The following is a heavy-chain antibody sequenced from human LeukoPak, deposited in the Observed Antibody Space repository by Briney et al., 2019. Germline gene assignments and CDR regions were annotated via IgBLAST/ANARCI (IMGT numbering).Heavy chain of an antibody. D-gene: IGHD3-10*01. J-gene: IGHJ4*02. CDR3: ARDSYYHPDY. Sequence: GGSLRLSCAASGFTFSSYEMNGVRQAPGKGREGVSYISSSGSTIYYADGVKSRFTISRDNAKNTMYLQMNSLRAEDTAVYYCARDSYYHPDYWGQGTLVTVSS. V-gene: IGHV3-48*03. CDR2: ISSSGSTI. CDR1: GFTFSSYE.